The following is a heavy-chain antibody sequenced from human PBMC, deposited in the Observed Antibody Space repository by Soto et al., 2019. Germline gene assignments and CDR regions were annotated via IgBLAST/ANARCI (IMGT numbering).Heavy chain of an antibody. CDR1: GFTFSSYA. J-gene: IGHJ4*02. CDR3: ARGGSRVWELFDS. CDR2: ISGSGAAT. Sequence: EVQLLESGGGLVQPGGCLRLSCAASGFTFSSYAMSWVRQAPGKGLEWVSVISGSGAATHYADAVKGRFTISRDSLKNTVFLHMNTVGAEDTALYYCARGGSRVWELFDSWGQGTLVTGSS. V-gene: IGHV3-23*01. D-gene: IGHD1-26*01.